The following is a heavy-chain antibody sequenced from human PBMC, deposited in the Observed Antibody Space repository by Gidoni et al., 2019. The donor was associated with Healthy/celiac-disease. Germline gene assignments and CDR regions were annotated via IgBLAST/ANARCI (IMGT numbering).Heavy chain of an antibody. V-gene: IGHV3-11*06. Sequence: QVQLVESGGGLVKPGGSLRRSCAASGFTFSDYYMSWIRQAPGKGLEWVSYISSSSSYTNYADSVKGRFTISRDNAKNSLYLQMNSLRAEDTAVYYCARERYYDFWSGYQDYYYMDVWGKGTTVTVSS. CDR1: GFTFSDYY. D-gene: IGHD3-3*01. CDR3: ARERYYDFWSGYQDYYYMDV. J-gene: IGHJ6*03. CDR2: ISSSSSYT.